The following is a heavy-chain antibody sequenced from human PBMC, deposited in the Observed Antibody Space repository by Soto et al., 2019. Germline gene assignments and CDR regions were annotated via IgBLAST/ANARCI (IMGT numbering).Heavy chain of an antibody. Sequence: SVKVSCKASGDTFSNYAISWVRQAPGQGLEWMGGIVPMFGTTNYAQKFQGRVTITADKSTSTAYMELSSLRSEDTAIYYCARAERVTVEYYYYGMDVWGQGTTVTVSS. J-gene: IGHJ6*02. V-gene: IGHV1-69*06. D-gene: IGHD2-21*02. CDR2: IVPMFGTT. CDR3: ARAERVTVEYYYYGMDV. CDR1: GDTFSNYA.